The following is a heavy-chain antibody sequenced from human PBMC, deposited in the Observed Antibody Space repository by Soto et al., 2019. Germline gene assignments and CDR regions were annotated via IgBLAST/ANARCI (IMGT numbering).Heavy chain of an antibody. CDR3: ARWQYYDYVWGSYSYHDGYDF. Sequence: GGSLRLSCAASGFTFSIYWMHLVRQSPGKGLVWVSRINSDGSSTSYADSVKGRFTISRDNAKNTLYLQMNSLRAEDTAVYYCARWQYYDYVWGSYSYHDGYDFWGQGRLFTVSS. CDR1: GFTFSIYW. V-gene: IGHV3-74*01. J-gene: IGHJ4*02. CDR2: INSDGSST. D-gene: IGHD3-16*02.